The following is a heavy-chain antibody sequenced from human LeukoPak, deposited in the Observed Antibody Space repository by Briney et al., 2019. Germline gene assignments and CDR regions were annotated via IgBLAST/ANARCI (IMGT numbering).Heavy chain of an antibody. CDR2: INPNSGGT. V-gene: IGHV1-2*02. J-gene: IGHJ3*01. CDR1: GYTFNSYY. CDR3: ASLRDSDGSGSYSEWDAFDF. D-gene: IGHD3-10*01. Sequence: ASVKVSCKASGYTFNSYYMHWVRQAPGQGLEWMGWINPNSGGTNYAQKFQGRVTMTRDTSISTAYMELSRLRSDHTAVYYCASLRDSDGSGSYSEWDAFDFWGQGTMVTVSS.